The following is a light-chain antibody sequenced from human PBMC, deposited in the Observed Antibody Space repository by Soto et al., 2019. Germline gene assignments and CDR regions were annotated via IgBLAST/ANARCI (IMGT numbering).Light chain of an antibody. CDR2: GNS. CDR3: PSYDSSLSGLV. J-gene: IGLJ2*01. CDR1: SSNIGAGYD. Sequence: QAVVTQPPSVSGAPGQRVTISCTGSSSNIGAGYDVHWYQQLPGTAPKLLIYGNSNRPSGVPDRFSGSKSGTSASLAITGLQAEDEAYYYCPSYDSSLSGLVFGGGTKLTVL. V-gene: IGLV1-40*01.